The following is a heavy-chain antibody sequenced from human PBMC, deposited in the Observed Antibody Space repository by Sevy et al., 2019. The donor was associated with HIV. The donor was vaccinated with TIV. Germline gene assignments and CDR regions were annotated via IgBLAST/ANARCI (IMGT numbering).Heavy chain of an antibody. D-gene: IGHD3-10*01. Sequence: GGSLRLSCAASGFTVSSNYMSWVRQAPGKGLEWVSAIYSGGSTYYADSVKGRFTISRDNSKNTLYLQMNSLRAEDTAVYYCARDYGSGSPQKYYYYGMDVWGQGTTVTVSS. V-gene: IGHV3-53*01. J-gene: IGHJ6*02. CDR3: ARDYGSGSPQKYYYYGMDV. CDR2: IYSGGST. CDR1: GFTVSSNY.